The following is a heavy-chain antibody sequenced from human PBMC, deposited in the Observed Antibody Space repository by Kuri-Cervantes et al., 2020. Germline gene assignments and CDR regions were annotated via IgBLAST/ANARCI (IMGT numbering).Heavy chain of an antibody. J-gene: IGHJ6*03. CDR3: ARGPILTGYYFHYYYMDV. CDR1: GGSISSGGYY. D-gene: IGHD3-9*01. Sequence: SETLSLTCTVSGGSISSGGYYWSWIRQHPGKGLEWIGYIYYSGSTYYNPSLKSRVTISVDTSKNQFSLKLSSVTAADTAVYYCARGPILTGYYFHYYYMDVWGKGTTVTVSS. CDR2: IYYSGST. V-gene: IGHV4-31*03.